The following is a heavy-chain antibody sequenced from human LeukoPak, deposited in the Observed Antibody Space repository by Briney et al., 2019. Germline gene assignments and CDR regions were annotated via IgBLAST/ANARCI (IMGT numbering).Heavy chain of an antibody. CDR2: IYFSGST. CDR1: GGSISSYY. V-gene: IGHV4-59*01. D-gene: IGHD2-15*01. Sequence: PSETLSLTCTVSGGSISSYYWSWIRQPPGKGLEWSGYIYFSGSTNYNPSIKSRVTISVDTSKNQFSLKLSSVAAADTAVYYCARVGYCSGGSCYSDYYYGMDVWGQGTTVTVSS. CDR3: ARVGYCSGGSCYSDYYYGMDV. J-gene: IGHJ6*02.